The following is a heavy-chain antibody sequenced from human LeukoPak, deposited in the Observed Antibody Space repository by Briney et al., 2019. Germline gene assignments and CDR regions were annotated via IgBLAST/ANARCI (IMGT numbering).Heavy chain of an antibody. CDR3: ARGPQLARRNVWFDP. CDR1: GFTFSSYW. J-gene: IGHJ5*02. CDR2: INQDGSEK. V-gene: IGHV3-7*04. Sequence: GGSLRLSCTASGFTFSSYWMAWVRQAPGKGLEWVANINQDGSEKFYVDSVKGRFTISRDDAKNSLYLQMNSLRAEDTAVYYCARGPQLARRNVWFDPWGQGTLVTVSS. D-gene: IGHD1-1*01.